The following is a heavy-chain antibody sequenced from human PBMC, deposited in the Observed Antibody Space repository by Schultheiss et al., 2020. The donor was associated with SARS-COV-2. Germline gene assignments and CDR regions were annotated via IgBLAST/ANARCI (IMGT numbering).Heavy chain of an antibody. J-gene: IGHJ4*02. V-gene: IGHV3-53*01. CDR1: GFTFSNAW. D-gene: IGHD1-26*01. CDR2: IYSGGST. CDR3: ARIVGASDFDG. Sequence: GGSLRLPCAASGFTFSNAWMSWVRQAPGKGLEWVSVIYSGGSTYYADSVKGRFTISRDNSKNTLYLQMSSLRAEDTAVYYCARIVGASDFDGWGQGTLVTVSS.